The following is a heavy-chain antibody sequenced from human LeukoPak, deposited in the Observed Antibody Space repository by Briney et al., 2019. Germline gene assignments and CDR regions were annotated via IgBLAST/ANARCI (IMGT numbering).Heavy chain of an antibody. CDR3: AREVSSTRKYYYYGMDV. J-gene: IGHJ6*02. D-gene: IGHD2-2*01. Sequence: ASVKVSCKASGYTFTSYDINWVRQATGQGLEWMGWMNLNSGNTGYAQKFQGRVTITRNTSISTAYMGLSSLRSEDTAVYYCAREVSSTRKYYYYGMDVWGQGTTVTVSS. V-gene: IGHV1-8*01. CDR1: GYTFTSYD. CDR2: MNLNSGNT.